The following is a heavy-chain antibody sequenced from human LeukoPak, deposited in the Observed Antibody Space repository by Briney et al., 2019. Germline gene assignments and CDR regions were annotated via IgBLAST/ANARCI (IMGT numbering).Heavy chain of an antibody. Sequence: ASVKVSCKASGYTFSDFYIHWVRQAPGQSLEYVGWITPKSGDTYSPQRFQGRVTMTRDASISTAYMELSSLRSDDTAVYFCARVRLAVERAWAYWGQGTLVTVSS. D-gene: IGHD3-3*02. CDR3: ARVRLAVERAWAY. CDR2: ITPKSGDT. J-gene: IGHJ4*02. CDR1: GYTFSDFY. V-gene: IGHV1-2*02.